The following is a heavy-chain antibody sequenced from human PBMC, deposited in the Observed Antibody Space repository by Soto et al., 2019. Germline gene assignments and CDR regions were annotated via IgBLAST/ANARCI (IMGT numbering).Heavy chain of an antibody. Sequence: QVQLVQSGAEVKKPGASVKVSCKASGYTFTSYGISWVRQAPGQGLEGMGWISAYNGNTNYAQKLQGRVTMNTDTSLRTAYMELRSLRSDDTAVYYCARDSEYYGSGSYYKRNRDYYYYMDVWGKGTTVTVSS. CDR3: ARDSEYYGSGSYYKRNRDYYYYMDV. J-gene: IGHJ6*03. D-gene: IGHD3-10*01. CDR2: ISAYNGNT. V-gene: IGHV1-18*01. CDR1: GYTFTSYG.